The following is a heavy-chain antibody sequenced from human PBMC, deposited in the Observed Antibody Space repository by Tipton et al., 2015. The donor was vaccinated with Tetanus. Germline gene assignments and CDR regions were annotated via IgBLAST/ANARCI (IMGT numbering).Heavy chain of an antibody. CDR1: DDSMDNFY. CDR3: ARTSGYLYSNH. CDR2: IDYFGTT. J-gene: IGHJ1*01. V-gene: IGHV4-59*01. Sequence: TLSLTCSVSDDSMDNFYWGWIRQPPGKGLEWIGYIDYFGTTKYNPSLKSRVAMSVDTSKNQLSLKLSSVTSADTAVYYCARTSGYLYSNHWGQGTLVTVSS. D-gene: IGHD3-3*01.